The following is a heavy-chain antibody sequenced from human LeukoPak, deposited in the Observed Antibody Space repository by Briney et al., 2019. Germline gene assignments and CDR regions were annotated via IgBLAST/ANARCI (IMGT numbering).Heavy chain of an antibody. Sequence: GGSLRLSCAASGFTFSNYAMNWVRQAPGKGLEWVSVISGSGGRTFYADSVKGRFTISRDNSKNTLYLQMNSLRAEDTAVYYCAKERFILANDIFDYWGQGTLVTVSS. CDR1: GFTFSNYA. CDR2: ISGSGGRT. CDR3: AKERFILANDIFDY. D-gene: IGHD3-9*01. J-gene: IGHJ4*02. V-gene: IGHV3-23*01.